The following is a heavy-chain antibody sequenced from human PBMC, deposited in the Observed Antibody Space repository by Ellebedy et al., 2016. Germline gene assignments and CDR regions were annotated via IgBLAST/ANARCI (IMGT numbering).Heavy chain of an antibody. CDR3: ASSSRQQWLVRSAFDI. D-gene: IGHD6-19*01. CDR2: IYYSGST. Sequence: LRLXXTVSGGSISSGGYYWSWIRQHPGKGLELIGYIYYSGSTYYSPSLKSRVTISVATSKNQFSLKLSSVTAADTAVYYCASSSRQQWLVRSAFDIWGQGTMVTVSS. CDR1: GGSISSGGYY. V-gene: IGHV4-31*03. J-gene: IGHJ3*02.